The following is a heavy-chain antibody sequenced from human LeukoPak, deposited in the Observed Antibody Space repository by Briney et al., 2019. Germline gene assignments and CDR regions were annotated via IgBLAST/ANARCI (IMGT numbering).Heavy chain of an antibody. CDR2: ISGSGVT. CDR3: AKDHPIVVVTFFDY. D-gene: IGHD2-21*02. Sequence: PGRSLRLSCAASGFTFSTSAMTWVRQAPGKGLEWVSGISGSGVTDYADSVKGRFTISRDNSKNTLYLQMNSLRAEDTAVYYCAKDHPIVVVTFFDYWGQGTLVTVSS. CDR1: GFTFSTSA. V-gene: IGHV3-23*01. J-gene: IGHJ4*02.